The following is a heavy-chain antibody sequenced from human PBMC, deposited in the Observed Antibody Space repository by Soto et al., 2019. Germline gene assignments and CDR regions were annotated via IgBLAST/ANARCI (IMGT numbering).Heavy chain of an antibody. D-gene: IGHD6-6*01. V-gene: IGHV3-21*01. CDR2: ISSSSSYI. CDR1: GFTFSSYS. Sequence: GGSLRLSCAASGFTFSSYSMNWVRQAPGKGLEWVSSISSSSSYIYYADSVKGRFTISRDNAKNSLYLQMNSLRAEDTAVYYCARGSSSSSPGFAYWGQGTLVTVSS. CDR3: ARGSSSSSPGFAY. J-gene: IGHJ4*02.